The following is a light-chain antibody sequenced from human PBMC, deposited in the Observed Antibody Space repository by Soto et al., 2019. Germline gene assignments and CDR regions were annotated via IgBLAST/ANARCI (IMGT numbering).Light chain of an antibody. CDR3: QQYNNCPLT. J-gene: IGKJ4*02. V-gene: IGKV3-15*01. Sequence: IVRKQCPAADSDRTEERAALYWSGCQSVISNLAWYQEKPGQAPRLLIYGASTRAAGIPARFSGSGSGTEFTLTISSLQSEDFAVYYFQQYNNCPLTFGGGTKVDI. CDR2: GAS. CDR1: QSVISN.